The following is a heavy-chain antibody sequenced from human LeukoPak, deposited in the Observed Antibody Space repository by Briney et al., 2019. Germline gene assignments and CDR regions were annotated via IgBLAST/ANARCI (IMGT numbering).Heavy chain of an antibody. D-gene: IGHD5-24*01. V-gene: IGHV3-23*01. CDR3: VKDRKPDGLYNFDY. CDR1: GFTFSSYA. CDR2: IVGSGGGI. Sequence: RSGGSLRLSCAASGFTFSSYAMSWVRQAPGQGLEWVSVIVGSGGGINYAGSVMGRFTISRDNSKNTVYLQMNSLRAEDTAVYYCVKDRKPDGLYNFDYWGQGTLVTVSS. J-gene: IGHJ4*02.